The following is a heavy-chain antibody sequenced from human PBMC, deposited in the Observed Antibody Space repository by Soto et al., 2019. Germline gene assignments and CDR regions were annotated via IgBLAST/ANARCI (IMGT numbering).Heavy chain of an antibody. J-gene: IGHJ4*02. D-gene: IGHD6-13*01. CDR1: GFTFSSYA. CDR2: ISYDGSNK. Sequence: GGSLRLSCAASGFTFSSYAMHWVRQAPGKGLEWVAVISYDGSNKYYADSVKGRFTISRDNSKNTLYLQMNSLRAEDTAVYYCAREQAVAGTRRPPGDYWGQGTLVTVSS. V-gene: IGHV3-30-3*01. CDR3: AREQAVAGTRRPPGDY.